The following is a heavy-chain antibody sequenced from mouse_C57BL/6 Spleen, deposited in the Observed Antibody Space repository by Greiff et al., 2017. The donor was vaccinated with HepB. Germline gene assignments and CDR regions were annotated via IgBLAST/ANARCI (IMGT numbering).Heavy chain of an antibody. CDR2: INPNYGTT. V-gene: IGHV1-39*01. D-gene: IGHD1-1*01. CDR3: ARSGTTVVATDFDY. CDR1: GYSFTDYN. J-gene: IGHJ2*01. Sequence: EVQLQQSGPELVKPGASVKISCKASGYSFTDYNMNWVKQSNGKSLEWIGVINPNYGTTSYNQKFKGKATLTVDQSSSTAYMQLNSLTSEDSAVYYWARSGTTVVATDFDYWGRGTTLTVSS.